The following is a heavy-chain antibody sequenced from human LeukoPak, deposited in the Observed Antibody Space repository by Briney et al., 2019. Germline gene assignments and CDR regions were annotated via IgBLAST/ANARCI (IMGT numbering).Heavy chain of an antibody. CDR3: ANDRGYCSGGSCYYLDF. D-gene: IGHD2-15*01. J-gene: IGHJ4*02. Sequence: PGGSLRLSCAASGFTFSSYNMNWVRQAPGKGLEWVAVISYDGSNKHYADSVKGRFTVSRDNSKNTLYLQMDSLRAEDTAVYYCANDRGYCSGGSCYYLDFWGQGTLVTVSS. CDR2: ISYDGSNK. V-gene: IGHV3-30*18. CDR1: GFTFSSYN.